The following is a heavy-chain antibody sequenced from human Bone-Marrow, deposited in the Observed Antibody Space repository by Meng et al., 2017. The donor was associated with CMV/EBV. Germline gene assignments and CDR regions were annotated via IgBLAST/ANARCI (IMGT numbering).Heavy chain of an antibody. V-gene: IGHV3-66*02. J-gene: IGHJ3*01. Sequence: LSLTCAASGFTVSSNYMSWVRQAPGKGLEWVSIIYSGGNTYYADSVKGRFTTSRDNSKNTLYLQMNSLRTEDTAVYYCATSYSGTGWHAFDLWGQGTMVTVSS. CDR1: GFTVSSNY. CDR3: ATSYSGTGWHAFDL. CDR2: IYSGGNT. D-gene: IGHD1-26*01.